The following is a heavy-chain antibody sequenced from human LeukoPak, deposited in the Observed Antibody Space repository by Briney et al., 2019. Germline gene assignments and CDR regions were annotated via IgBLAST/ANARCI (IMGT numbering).Heavy chain of an antibody. CDR1: GGSISSYY. V-gene: IGHV4-59*01. Sequence: SETLSLTCTVSGGSISSYYWSWLRQPTGKGLEWIGYIYYSGSTNYNPSLKSRVTISVDTSKNQFSLKLSPVTAADTAVCYCARVAVAGTFDPSGQGDLVTVSS. CDR3: ARVAVAGTFDP. CDR2: IYYSGST. J-gene: IGHJ5*02. D-gene: IGHD6-19*01.